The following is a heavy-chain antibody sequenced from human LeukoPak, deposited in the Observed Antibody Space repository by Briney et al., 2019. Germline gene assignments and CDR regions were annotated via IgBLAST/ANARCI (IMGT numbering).Heavy chain of an antibody. V-gene: IGHV1-24*01. CDR2: FDAEDGDT. CDR3: ATLTMVRGVRSDY. D-gene: IGHD3-10*01. CDR1: GYTLTELS. J-gene: IGHJ4*02. Sequence: ASVKVSCKVSGYTLTELSMHWVRQAPGQGLEWMGGFDAEDGDTIYAQKFQGRVTMTEDTSTDTAYMELSSLRSEDTAVYYCATLTMVRGVRSDYWGQGTLVTVSS.